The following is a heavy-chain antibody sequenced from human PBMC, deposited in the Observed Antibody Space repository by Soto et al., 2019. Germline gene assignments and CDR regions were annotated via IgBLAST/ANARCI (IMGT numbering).Heavy chain of an antibody. CDR1: GGSINSHY. J-gene: IGHJ4*02. CDR3: TRQGLSLFDY. V-gene: IGHV4-59*08. Sequence: QVQLQESGPGLVKPSETLSLTCSVSGGSINSHYWSWIRQPPGKGLEWIGYIYYSGTTNYNPSLKSRVTISIDTSKSQFSLKLSSVTAADTAVYYCTRQGLSLFDYWGQGTLVTVSS. CDR2: IYYSGTT. D-gene: IGHD2-2*01.